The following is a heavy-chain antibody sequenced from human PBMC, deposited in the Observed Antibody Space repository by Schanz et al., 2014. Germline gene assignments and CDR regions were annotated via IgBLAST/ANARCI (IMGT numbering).Heavy chain of an antibody. CDR3: AREQIMAAAGLVDY. CDR1: GFTFSDYY. D-gene: IGHD6-13*01. J-gene: IGHJ4*01. V-gene: IGHV3-11*05. Sequence: QVQLVESGGGLVKPGGSLRLSCAASGFTFSDYYMSWIRQAPGQGLEWVSYISGTTTYTNYADSVKGRFTISRDNAKNSLYLQMNSLRAGDAAVYYCAREQIMAAAGLVDYWGHGTLXTVSS. CDR2: ISGTTTYT.